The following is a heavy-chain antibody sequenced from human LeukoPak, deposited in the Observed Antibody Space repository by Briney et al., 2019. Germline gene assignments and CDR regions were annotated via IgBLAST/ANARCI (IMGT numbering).Heavy chain of an antibody. CDR1: GFPFRNYW. V-gene: IGHV3-74*01. Sequence: PGGSLRLSCAASGFPFRNYWRHWVRQAPGKGRVWVSRINPDGATTDYAGSVKGRFTISRDNAKNMVYLQLDSLRAEDTAVYYCVRLLDVDYWGQGTLVTASS. J-gene: IGHJ4*02. CDR2: INPDGATT. D-gene: IGHD1-1*01. CDR3: VRLLDVDY.